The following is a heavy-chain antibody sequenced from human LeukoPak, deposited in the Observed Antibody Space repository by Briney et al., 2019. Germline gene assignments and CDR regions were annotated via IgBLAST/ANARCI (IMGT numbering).Heavy chain of an antibody. CDR3: AVDMRGRRRAFDI. J-gene: IGHJ3*02. Sequence: GASVKVSCKASGGTFSSYTISWVRQAPGQGLEWMGRIIPILGIAKYAQKYQGRVTITADKSTSTAYMELSSLRSEDTAVYYCAVDMRGRRRAFDIWGQGTMVTVSS. V-gene: IGHV1-69*02. CDR1: GGTFSSYT. D-gene: IGHD3-9*01. CDR2: IIPILGIA.